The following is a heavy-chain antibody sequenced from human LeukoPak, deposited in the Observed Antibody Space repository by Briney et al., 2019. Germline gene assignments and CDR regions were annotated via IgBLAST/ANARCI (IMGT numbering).Heavy chain of an antibody. CDR2: IRYDGSNT. V-gene: IGHV3-30*02. CDR3: AAAEDSSGYYSTSAFDI. CDR1: GFTFDDYG. J-gene: IGHJ3*02. Sequence: GGSLRLSCAASGFTFDDYGMSWVRQGPGKGLEWVTFIRYDGSNTYYADSVKGRFTVSRDNSKNTLYLQMNSLRAEDTAVYYCAAAEDSSGYYSTSAFDIWGQGTMVTVSS. D-gene: IGHD3-22*01.